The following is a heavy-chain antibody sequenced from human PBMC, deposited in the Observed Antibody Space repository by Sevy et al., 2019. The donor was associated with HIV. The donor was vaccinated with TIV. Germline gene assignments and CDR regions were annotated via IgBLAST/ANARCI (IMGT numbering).Heavy chain of an antibody. Sequence: SETLSLACSVSGGSFSGYYWSWIRQPPGKGLEWIGYIYDSGRTNYNPSLKSRVNISEDTSKNQFSLKLNSVTAADTAVYYCARSLNHYDCSGYQMGFDYWGQGTLVTVSS. V-gene: IGHV4-59*01. J-gene: IGHJ4*02. CDR2: IYDSGRT. CDR3: ARSLNHYDCSGYQMGFDY. D-gene: IGHD3-22*01. CDR1: GGSFSGYY.